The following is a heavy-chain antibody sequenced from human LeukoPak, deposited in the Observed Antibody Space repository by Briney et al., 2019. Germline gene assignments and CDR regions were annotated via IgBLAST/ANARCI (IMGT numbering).Heavy chain of an antibody. CDR1: GFTFSSFG. CDR2: ISYDGSLK. V-gene: IGHV3-30*18. J-gene: IGHJ4*02. Sequence: VRSLRLSCAASGFTFSSFGMHWVRQAPGKGLEWVAIISYDGSLKYYADSVKGRFTISRDNSKNTLYLQISSLRVEDTAVYYCAKETYDSSGYYFAYFDYWGQGTLVTVSA. CDR3: AKETYDSSGYYFAYFDY. D-gene: IGHD3-22*01.